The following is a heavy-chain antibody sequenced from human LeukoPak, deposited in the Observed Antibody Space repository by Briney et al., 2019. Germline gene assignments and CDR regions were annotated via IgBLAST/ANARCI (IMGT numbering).Heavy chain of an antibody. D-gene: IGHD2-2*01. CDR1: GFTFSSYW. J-gene: IGHJ5*02. V-gene: IGHV3-7*01. CDR2: IKQDGSEK. Sequence: GGSLGLSCAASGFTFSSYWMCWVRQAPGKGLEWVANIKQDGSEKYYVDSVKGRFTISRDNAKNSLYLQMNSLRAEDTAVYYCARDVRLSATSWFDPWGQGTLVTVSS. CDR3: ARDVRLSATSWFDP.